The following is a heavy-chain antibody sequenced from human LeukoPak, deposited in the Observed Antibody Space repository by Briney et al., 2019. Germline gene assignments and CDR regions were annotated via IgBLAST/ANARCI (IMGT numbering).Heavy chain of an antibody. Sequence: SETLSLTCTVSGDFISKYYWTWIRQPPGKGLEWIGYIDYCGSTKYNTSLKSRVTMSVDTSKNQFSLILSSVTAADTAVYYCARERLYQLRPWYFDLWGRGTLVTVSS. CDR1: GDFISKYY. J-gene: IGHJ2*01. V-gene: IGHV4-59*01. CDR3: ARERLYQLRPWYFDL. CDR2: IDYCGST. D-gene: IGHD2-2*01.